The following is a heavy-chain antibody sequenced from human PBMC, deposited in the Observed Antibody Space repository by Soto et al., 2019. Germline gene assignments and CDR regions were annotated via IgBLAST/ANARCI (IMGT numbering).Heavy chain of an antibody. J-gene: IGHJ6*02. CDR2: IDSSTKYT. CDR3: AREYCYTMDV. V-gene: IGHV3-11*05. Sequence: QVQLVESGGGLVRPGGSLRLSCEASGFTFRDYYMTWFRQAPGKGLEWLSYIDSSTKYTNYADSVKGGFNISRDNAKNSLYLQMNSLRADDTAVYYCAREYCYTMDVCGQGTMFTVSS. CDR1: GFTFRDYY.